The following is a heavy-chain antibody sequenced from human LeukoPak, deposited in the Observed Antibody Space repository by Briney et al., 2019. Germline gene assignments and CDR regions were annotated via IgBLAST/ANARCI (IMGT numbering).Heavy chain of an antibody. Sequence: GGSLRLSCAASGFTFSSYTMNWVRQAPGKGLEWVSSISSSTSFIYYADSVKGRFTISRDNAKNSLYLQMNSLRAEDTAVYYCARLVVPAASHYYYFYMDVWGKGTTVTVSS. CDR2: ISSSTSFI. CDR1: GFTFSSYT. J-gene: IGHJ6*03. V-gene: IGHV3-21*01. CDR3: ARLVVPAASHYYYFYMDV. D-gene: IGHD2-2*01.